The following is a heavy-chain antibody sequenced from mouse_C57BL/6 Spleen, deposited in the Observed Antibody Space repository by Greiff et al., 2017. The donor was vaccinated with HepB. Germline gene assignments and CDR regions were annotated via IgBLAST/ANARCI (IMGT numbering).Heavy chain of an antibody. CDR2: ISSGSSTI. V-gene: IGHV5-17*01. CDR3: ARSRYYGSSSFAY. CDR1: GFTFSDYG. D-gene: IGHD1-1*01. Sequence: EVQLVESGGGLVKPGGSLKLSCAASGFTFSDYGMHWVRQAPEKGLEWVAYISSGSSTIYYADTVKGRFTISRDNAKNTLFLQMTSLRSEDTAMYYCARSRYYGSSSFAYWGQGTLVTVSA. J-gene: IGHJ3*01.